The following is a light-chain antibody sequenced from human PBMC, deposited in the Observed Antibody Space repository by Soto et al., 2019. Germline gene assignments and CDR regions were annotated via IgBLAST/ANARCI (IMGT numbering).Light chain of an antibody. CDR2: DAS. CDR1: QSISSW. J-gene: IGKJ1*01. V-gene: IGKV1-5*01. Sequence: IQLTQSPSSLSASVGDRVTITCRASQSISSWLAWYQQKPGKAPKLLIYDASSLESGVPSRFSGSGSGTEFTLTISSLQPDDFATYYCQQYNRYGTFGQGTKVDIK. CDR3: QQYNRYGT.